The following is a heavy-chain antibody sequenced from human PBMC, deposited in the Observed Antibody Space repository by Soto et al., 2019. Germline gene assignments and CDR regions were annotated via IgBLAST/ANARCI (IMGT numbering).Heavy chain of an antibody. V-gene: IGHV3-33*01. CDR2: IWYDGSNK. CDR1: GFTFSSYG. D-gene: IGHD1-26*01. CDR3: ARLGGSYYGYFDY. Sequence: PGGSLRLSCAASGFTFSSYGMHWVRQAPGKGLEWVAVIWYDGSNKYYADSVKGRFTISRDNSKNTLYLQMNSLRAEDTAVYYCARLGGSYYGYFDYWGQGTLVTVSS. J-gene: IGHJ4*02.